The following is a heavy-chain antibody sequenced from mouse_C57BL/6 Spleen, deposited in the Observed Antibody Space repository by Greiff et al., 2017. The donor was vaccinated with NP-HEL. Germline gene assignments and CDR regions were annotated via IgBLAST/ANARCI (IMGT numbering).Heavy chain of an antibody. J-gene: IGHJ2*01. V-gene: IGHV1-26*01. CDR1: GYTFTDYY. CDR2: INPNNGGT. D-gene: IGHD1-1*01. CDR3: ARGITVVGYFDY. Sequence: VQLQQSGPELVKPGASVKISCKASGYTFTDYYMNWVKQSHGKSLEWIGDINPNNGGTSYNQKFKGKATLTVDKSSSTAYMELRSLTSEDSAVYYCARGITVVGYFDYWGQGTTLTVSS.